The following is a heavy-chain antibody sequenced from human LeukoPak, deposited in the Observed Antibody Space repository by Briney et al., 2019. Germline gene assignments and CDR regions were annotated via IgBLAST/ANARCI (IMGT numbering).Heavy chain of an antibody. Sequence: PGGSLRLSCAASGFTFSSYAMHWVRQAPGKGLEWVALISYDGSDKDYAKSVKGRFTISRDNSKNTLYLQMNSLRAEDTAVYYCAKDMSGGDCPDYWGQGTLVTVSS. CDR2: ISYDGSDK. CDR3: AKDMSGGDCPDY. D-gene: IGHD2-21*02. J-gene: IGHJ4*02. CDR1: GFTFSSYA. V-gene: IGHV3-30*04.